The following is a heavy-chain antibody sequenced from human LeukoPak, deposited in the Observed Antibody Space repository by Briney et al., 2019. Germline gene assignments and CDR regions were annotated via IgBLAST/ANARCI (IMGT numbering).Heavy chain of an antibody. Sequence: PGGSLRLSCAASGFTVSSNYMSWVRQAPGKGLEWVSVIYSGGSTYYADSVKGRFTISRDNSKNTLYLQMNSLRAEDTAVYYCASPLVVPAATYGTFDIWGQGTMVTVSS. CDR3: ASPLVVPAATYGTFDI. CDR2: IYSGGST. V-gene: IGHV3-53*01. CDR1: GFTVSSNY. D-gene: IGHD2-2*01. J-gene: IGHJ3*02.